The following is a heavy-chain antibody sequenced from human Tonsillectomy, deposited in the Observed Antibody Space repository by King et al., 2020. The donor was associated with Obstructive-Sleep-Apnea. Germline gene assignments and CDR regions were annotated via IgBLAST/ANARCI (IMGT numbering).Heavy chain of an antibody. D-gene: IGHD6-13*01. CDR1: GGSISSSSYY. J-gene: IGHJ2*01. Sequence: QLQESGPGLVKPSETLSLTCTVSGGSISSSSYYWGWIRQPPGKGLEWIGSIYHSGSTYYNPSLKGRVTISVDTSKNQFSLKLNSVTAADTAVYYCARDEQLIPYWYFDLWGRGTLVTVSS. V-gene: IGHV4-39*07. CDR3: ARDEQLIPYWYFDL. CDR2: IYHSGST.